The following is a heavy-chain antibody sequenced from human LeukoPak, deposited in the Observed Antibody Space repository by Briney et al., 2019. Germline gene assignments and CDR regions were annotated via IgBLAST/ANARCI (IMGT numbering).Heavy chain of an antibody. J-gene: IGHJ4*02. Sequence: GGSLRLSCAASGFTFSSYAMSWVRQAPGKGLEWVSSISGSGGSTYYADSVKGRFSISRENSKNTLYLQTNSLRVEDTAVYYCAKGLRYFDWLFDYWGQGTLVTVSS. CDR2: ISGSGGST. CDR3: AKGLRYFDWLFDY. CDR1: GFTFSSYA. V-gene: IGHV3-23*01. D-gene: IGHD3-9*01.